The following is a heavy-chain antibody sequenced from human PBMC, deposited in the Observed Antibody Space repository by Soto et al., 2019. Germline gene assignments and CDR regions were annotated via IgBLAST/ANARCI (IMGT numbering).Heavy chain of an antibody. J-gene: IGHJ6*02. V-gene: IGHV1-24*01. CDR1: GYTLTELS. Sequence: ASVKVSCKVSGYTLTELSMHWVRQAPGKGLEWMGGFDPEDGETIYAQKFQGRVTMTEDTSTDTAYMELSSLRSEDTAVYYCATYPLEYSSPYRMDVWGQGTTVTVSS. D-gene: IGHD6-6*01. CDR2: FDPEDGET. CDR3: ATYPLEYSSPYRMDV.